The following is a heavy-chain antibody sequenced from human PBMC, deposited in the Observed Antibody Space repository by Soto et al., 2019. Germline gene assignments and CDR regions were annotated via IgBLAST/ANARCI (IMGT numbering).Heavy chain of an antibody. Sequence: QGQLVESGGGVVQPGRSLRLSCAASGFTFSTYGVHWVRQAPGKGLEWVAVIWYDGSNKYYADSVKGRFTISRDNSKNTLYLQMISRRAEDTAVYYCATDPIGAAAALWGQGTLVTVSS. J-gene: IGHJ4*02. CDR1: GFTFSTYG. V-gene: IGHV3-33*01. CDR2: IWYDGSNK. CDR3: ATDPIGAAAAL. D-gene: IGHD6-13*01.